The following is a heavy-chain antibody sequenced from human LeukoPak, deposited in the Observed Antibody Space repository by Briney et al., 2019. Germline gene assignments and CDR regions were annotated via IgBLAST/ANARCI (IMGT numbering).Heavy chain of an antibody. V-gene: IGHV4-4*07. Sequence: SETLSLTCTVSGGSINGYYWTWIRQSAGKGLDWIGRIYDTGSTTYNPSLESRVTMSLDTSKSQFSLRLSSVTAADTAVYYCARDSYGSGSSTIDYWGQGTQVTVSS. D-gene: IGHD3-10*01. CDR3: ARDSYGSGSSTIDY. CDR2: IYDTGST. J-gene: IGHJ4*02. CDR1: GGSINGYY.